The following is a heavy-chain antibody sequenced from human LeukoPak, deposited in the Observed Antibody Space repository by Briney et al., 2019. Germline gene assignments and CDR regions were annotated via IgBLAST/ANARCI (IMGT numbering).Heavy chain of an antibody. CDR2: ISSSSSYI. Sequence: PGGSLRLSCAASGFTFSSYSMNWVRQAPGKGLEWVSSISSSSSYIYYADSVKGRFTISRDNAKNSLYLQMNSLRAEDTAVYYCARDGLYCSSTSCLDFDYWGQGTLVTVSS. J-gene: IGHJ4*02. CDR3: ARDGLYCSSTSCLDFDY. CDR1: GFTFSSYS. V-gene: IGHV3-21*01. D-gene: IGHD2-2*01.